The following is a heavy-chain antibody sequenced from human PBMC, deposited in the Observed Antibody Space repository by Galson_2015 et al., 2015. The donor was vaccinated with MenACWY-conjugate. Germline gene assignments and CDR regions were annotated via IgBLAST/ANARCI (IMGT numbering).Heavy chain of an antibody. CDR3: ARGYQNTWDYGGYFDY. CDR1: GFTFSNYA. J-gene: IGHJ4*02. CDR2: LASDGNNG. D-gene: IGHD4-23*01. V-gene: IGHV3-30-3*01. Sequence: SLRLSCAASGFTFSNYAMHWVRQAPGKGLRWVAVLASDGNNGFYADSVKGRFTISRDNSKNMLYLQMNSLRPEDTAVYYCARGYQNTWDYGGYFDYSRQGALVTVSS.